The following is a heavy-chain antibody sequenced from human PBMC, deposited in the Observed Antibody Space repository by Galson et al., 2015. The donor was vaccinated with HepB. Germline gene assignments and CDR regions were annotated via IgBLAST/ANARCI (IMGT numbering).Heavy chain of an antibody. CDR3: VATPQGYGMDV. CDR2: INPSDSYT. V-gene: IGHV5-10-1*01. CDR1: GYTFTNYW. Sequence: QSGAEVKKPGESLRISCQGSGYTFTNYWISWVRQKPGKGLEWMLNINPSDSYTNYNSSFQGHVSISADKSINTAYLQWSSLQASDTAMYYCVATPQGYGMDVWGHGTTVTVSS. J-gene: IGHJ6*02.